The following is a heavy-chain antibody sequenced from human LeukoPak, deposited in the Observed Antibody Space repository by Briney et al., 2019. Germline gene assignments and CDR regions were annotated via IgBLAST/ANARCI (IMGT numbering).Heavy chain of an antibody. Sequence: PSETLSLTCTVSGGSISSSSYYWGWIRQPPWKGLEWIGSIYYSGSTYYNPSLKSRVTISVDTSKNQFSLKLSSVTAADTAVYYCARLPDYYDSSGDAFDIWGQGTRVTVSS. V-gene: IGHV4-39*01. CDR2: IYYSGST. J-gene: IGHJ3*02. D-gene: IGHD3-22*01. CDR3: ARLPDYYDSSGDAFDI. CDR1: GGSISSSSYY.